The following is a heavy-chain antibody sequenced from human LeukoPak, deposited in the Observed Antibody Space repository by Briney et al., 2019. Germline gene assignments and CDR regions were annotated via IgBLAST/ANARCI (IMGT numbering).Heavy chain of an antibody. Sequence: PGGSLRLSCAVSGFTVSSNYMSWVRQAPGKGLEWVSAISGSGGSTYYADSVKGRFTISRDNSKNTLYLQMNSLRAEDTAVYYCARRITMIVVATDYWGQGTLVTVSS. CDR2: ISGSGGST. V-gene: IGHV3-23*01. J-gene: IGHJ4*02. CDR1: GFTVSSNY. D-gene: IGHD3-22*01. CDR3: ARRITMIVVATDY.